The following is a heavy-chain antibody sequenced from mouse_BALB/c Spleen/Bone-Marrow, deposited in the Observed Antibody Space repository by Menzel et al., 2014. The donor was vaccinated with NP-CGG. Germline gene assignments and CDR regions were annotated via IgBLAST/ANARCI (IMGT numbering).Heavy chain of an antibody. CDR1: GYTFTSYW. J-gene: IGHJ3*01. V-gene: IGHV1-7*01. D-gene: IGHD2-1*01. Sequence: QVQLQQSGPELAKPGASVKMSCRASGYTFTSYWMNWVKQRPVQGLEWIGYINPTSGYTGYNQKFKDKATLTTDKSSSTAYMQLSSLTSEDSAVYYCTTGGNDWFAYWGQGTLVTVSA. CDR3: TTGGNDWFAY. CDR2: INPTSGYT.